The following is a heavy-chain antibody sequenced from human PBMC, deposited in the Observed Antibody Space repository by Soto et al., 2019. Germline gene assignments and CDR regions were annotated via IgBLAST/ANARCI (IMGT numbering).Heavy chain of an antibody. CDR2: IDPSDSYT. CDR1: GYSFTSYW. J-gene: IGHJ6*02. Sequence: GESLKISCKGSGYSFTSYWISWVRQMPGKGLEWMGRIDPSDSYTNYSPSFQGHVTISADKSISTACLQWSSLKASDTAMYYCARHHSAPHYYGMDVWGQGTTVTVSS. D-gene: IGHD1-26*01. V-gene: IGHV5-10-1*01. CDR3: ARHHSAPHYYGMDV.